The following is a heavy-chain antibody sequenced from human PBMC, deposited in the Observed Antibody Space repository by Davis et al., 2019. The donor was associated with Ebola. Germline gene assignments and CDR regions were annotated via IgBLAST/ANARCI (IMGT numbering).Heavy chain of an antibody. CDR3: ARDVGGRAGY. V-gene: IGHV3-74*01. J-gene: IGHJ4*02. Sequence: PGGSLRLSCVGSEFTFRSYWFHWVRQAPGKGLEWVSRIDTDGSTTNYADSVRGRFTTSRDNAKNTLFLQMNSLRADETAVYYCARDVGGRAGYWGQGTLVTVSS. CDR1: EFTFRSYW. CDR2: IDTDGSTT.